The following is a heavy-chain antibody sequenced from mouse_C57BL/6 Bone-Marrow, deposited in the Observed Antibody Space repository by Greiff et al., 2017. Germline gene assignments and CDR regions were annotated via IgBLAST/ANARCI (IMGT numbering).Heavy chain of an antibody. J-gene: IGHJ4*01. D-gene: IGHD2-2*01. CDR3: ARAIWLLPCARDY. V-gene: IGHV1-39*01. Sequence: EVQLLESGPELVKPGASVKISCKASGYSFTDYNMNWVKQSNGKSLEWIGVINPNYGTTSYNQKFKGKATLTVDQASSTAYMQLNSLTSEDSTVYYCARAIWLLPCARDYWGQGTSVTVSS. CDR1: GYSFTDYN. CDR2: INPNYGTT.